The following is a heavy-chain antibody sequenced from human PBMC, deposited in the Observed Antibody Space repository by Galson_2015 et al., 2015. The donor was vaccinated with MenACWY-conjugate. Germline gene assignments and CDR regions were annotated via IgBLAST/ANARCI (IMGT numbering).Heavy chain of an antibody. CDR2: KKDGSEE. Sequence: KKDGSEEYYVGSVKGRFTISRDNARSSLHLQLNSLRAEDTAVYYCATLNYFAMDVWGQGTTVTVSS. J-gene: IGHJ6*02. V-gene: IGHV3-7*03. CDR3: ATLNYFAMDV.